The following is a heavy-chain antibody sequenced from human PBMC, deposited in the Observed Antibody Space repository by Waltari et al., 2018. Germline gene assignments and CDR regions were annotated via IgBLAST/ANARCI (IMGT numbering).Heavy chain of an antibody. CDR2: IYYSGPT. J-gene: IGHJ4*02. CDR1: GGSVSSYY. CDR3: ARDRSGSYRYFDY. V-gene: IGHV4-59*02. Sequence: QVQLQESGPGLVTPSATRSLPCTVSGGSVSSYYWRWIRKPPGQGLEWIGSIYYSGPTNHNPALKSRVTISVDTSKNQFSLKLSSVTAADTAVYYCARDRSGSYRYFDYWGQGTLVTVSS. D-gene: IGHD1-26*01.